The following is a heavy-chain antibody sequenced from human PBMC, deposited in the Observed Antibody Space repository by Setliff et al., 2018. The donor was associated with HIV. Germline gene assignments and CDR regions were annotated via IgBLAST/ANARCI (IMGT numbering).Heavy chain of an antibody. CDR3: ARDWAEDYYGSGSFQY. J-gene: IGHJ1*01. CDR2: INIRSGNT. D-gene: IGHD3-10*01. CDR1: GYSFTTSG. Sequence: ASVKVSCKASGYSFTTSGVSWVRQAPGQGLEWMGWINIRSGNTNYAQKFQGRVTMTTDTSTSTAYMGLTSLRSDDTAVYYCARDWAEDYYGSGSFQYWGQGTLVTVSS. V-gene: IGHV1-18*01.